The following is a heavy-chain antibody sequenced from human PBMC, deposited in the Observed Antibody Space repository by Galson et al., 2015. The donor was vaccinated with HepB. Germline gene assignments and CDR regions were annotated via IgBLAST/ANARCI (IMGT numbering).Heavy chain of an antibody. J-gene: IGHJ1*01. CDR1: GYTFTSYG. V-gene: IGHV1-18*04. Sequence: SVKVSCKASGYTFTSYGISWVRQAPGQGLEWMGWISAYNGNTNYAQKLQGRVTMTTDTSTSTAYMELRSLRSDDTAVYYCASGALAEYSSGPQHEYFQHWGQGTLVTVSS. CDR3: ASGALAEYSSGPQHEYFQH. D-gene: IGHD6-19*01. CDR2: ISAYNGNT.